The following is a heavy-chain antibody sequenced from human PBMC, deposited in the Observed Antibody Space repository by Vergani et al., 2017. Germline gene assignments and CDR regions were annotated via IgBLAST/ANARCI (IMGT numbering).Heavy chain of an antibody. J-gene: IGHJ6*02. V-gene: IGHV5-10-1*01. D-gene: IGHD2-2*01. CDR1: GYSFTSYW. CDR3: ARQLYXDCSSTSCYADYYYGMDV. Sequence: VQLVQSGAEVKKPGESLRISCKGSGYSFTSYWISWVRQMPGKGLEWMGRIDPSDSYTNYSPSFQGHVTISADKSISTAYLQWSSLKASDTAMYYCARQLYXDCSSTSCYADYYYGMDVWGQGTTVTVSS. CDR2: IDPSDSYT.